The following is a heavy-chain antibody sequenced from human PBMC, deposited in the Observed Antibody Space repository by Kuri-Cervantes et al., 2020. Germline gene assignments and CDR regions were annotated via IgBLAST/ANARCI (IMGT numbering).Heavy chain of an antibody. Sequence: ASVQVSCKASGYTFTSYDINWLRQATGQGLEWMGWMNPNSGNTREAQKFQGRVTMTRNTSISTAYMKLSSLRSEDTAVYYCVRTSILCSGGSCYDDWGQGTLVTVSS. J-gene: IGHJ4*02. CDR2: MNPNSGNT. CDR1: GYTFTSYD. CDR3: VRTSILCSGGSCYDD. V-gene: IGHV1-8*01. D-gene: IGHD2-15*01.